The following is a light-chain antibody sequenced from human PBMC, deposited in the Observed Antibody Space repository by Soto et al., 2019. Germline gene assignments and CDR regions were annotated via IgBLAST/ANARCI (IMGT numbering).Light chain of an antibody. CDR3: QQFNGYPLT. V-gene: IGKV1-9*01. CDR2: AAS. Sequence: DIQLTQSPSFLSASVGDRVTITCRASQGIRDFLAWYQQKPGKAPKLLIYAASTLQTGVPTMFSGIASGTEFTLIISNLQPADFATYYCQQFNGYPLTFGGGTKVEIK. J-gene: IGKJ4*01. CDR1: QGIRDF.